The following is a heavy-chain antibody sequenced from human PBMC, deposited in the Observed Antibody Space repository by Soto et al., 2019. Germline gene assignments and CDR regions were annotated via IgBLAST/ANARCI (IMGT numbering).Heavy chain of an antibody. V-gene: IGHV3-53*01. CDR2: IYSGGTI. D-gene: IGHD5-12*01. Sequence: EVQVVVSGGGLVQPGGSVRLSCAVSGFTVTINYMSWVRQAPGKGLEWVSVIYSGGTIYYADSVKGRFTIARDTSKNTLYLQMNSLRGDDTAVYYCHGYGYWGQGTLVTVSS. CDR3: HGYGY. CDR1: GFTVTINY. J-gene: IGHJ4*02.